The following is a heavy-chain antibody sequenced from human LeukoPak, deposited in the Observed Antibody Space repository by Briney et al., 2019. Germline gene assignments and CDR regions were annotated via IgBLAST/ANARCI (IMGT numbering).Heavy chain of an antibody. Sequence: HPGGSLRLSCAASGFTFDDYAMHWVRQAPGKGLEWASGISWNSGSIGYADSVKGRFTISRDNAKNSLYLQMNSLRAEDTALYYCSKDITMVREDAFDIWGQGTMVTVSS. J-gene: IGHJ3*02. CDR1: GFTFDDYA. CDR3: SKDITMVREDAFDI. V-gene: IGHV3-9*01. D-gene: IGHD3-10*01. CDR2: ISWNSGSI.